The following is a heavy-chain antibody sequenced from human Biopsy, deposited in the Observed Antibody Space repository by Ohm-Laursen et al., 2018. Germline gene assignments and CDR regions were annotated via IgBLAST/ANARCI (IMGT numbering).Heavy chain of an antibody. D-gene: IGHD3-22*01. CDR3: TRGGYYYDSLAYYYWFDP. Sequence: ASVKVSCKASGYTFTGYYMHWVRQAPGQGLEWMGWINPNSGVTNYAQRFQGRVTMTRDTSISTAYVDLSSLRSDDTAVYYCTRGGYYYDSLAYYYWFDPWGQGTLVTVSS. V-gene: IGHV1-2*02. J-gene: IGHJ5*02. CDR2: INPNSGVT. CDR1: GYTFTGYY.